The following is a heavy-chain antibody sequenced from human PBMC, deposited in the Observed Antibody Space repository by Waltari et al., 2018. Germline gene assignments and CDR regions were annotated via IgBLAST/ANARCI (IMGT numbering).Heavy chain of an antibody. CDR1: GYTFMDYF. Sequence: EVELVQSGAEVKKPGATVKISCKASGYTFMDYFMHWVQQAPGKGLEWMGRIDPEDGETVYSEKFQGIGTITADTSTDTAYMELSSLTSGDTAVYYCAPLPGGSGQTFDYWGQGTLVTVSS. D-gene: IGHD3-10*01. CDR3: APLPGGSGQTFDY. CDR2: IDPEDGET. V-gene: IGHV1-69-2*01. J-gene: IGHJ4*02.